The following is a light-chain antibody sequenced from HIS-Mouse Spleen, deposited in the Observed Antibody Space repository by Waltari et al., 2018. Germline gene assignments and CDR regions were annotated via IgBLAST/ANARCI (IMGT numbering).Light chain of an antibody. V-gene: IGKV1-9*01. CDR1: QGISSY. CDR3: QQLNSYPPT. CDR2: AAS. Sequence: IQLNQSPSFLSASVAVRVTTTCRASQGISSYLAWYQQKPGKAPKLLIYAASTLQSGVPSRFSGSGSGTEFTLTISSLQPEDFATYYCQQLNSYPPTFGQGTKVEIK. J-gene: IGKJ1*01.